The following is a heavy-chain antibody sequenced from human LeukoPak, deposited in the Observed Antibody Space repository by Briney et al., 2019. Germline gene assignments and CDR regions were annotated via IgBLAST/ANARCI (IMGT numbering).Heavy chain of an antibody. CDR1: GFTFSSYW. V-gene: IGHV3-7*03. J-gene: IGHJ4*02. CDR3: ARDKSNKGHDC. CDR2: IKQDGSQK. Sequence: PGGSLRLSCAASGFTFSSYWMSWVRQAPGKGLEWVANIKQDGSQKDYVDSVKGRFTISRDNAKNSLYLQMNSLRAEDTAVYYCARDKSNKGHDCWGQGTLVTVSS.